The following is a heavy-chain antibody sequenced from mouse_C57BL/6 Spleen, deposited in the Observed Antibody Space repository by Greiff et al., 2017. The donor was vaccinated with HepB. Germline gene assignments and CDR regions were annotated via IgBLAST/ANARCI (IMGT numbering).Heavy chain of an antibody. CDR3: ARGSYDGYYNAMDY. CDR1: GYTFTSYW. CDR2: IYPSDSET. V-gene: IGHV1-61*01. Sequence: QVQLQQPGAELVRPGSSVKLSCKASGYTFTSYWMDWVKQRPGQGLEWIGNIYPSDSETHYNQKFKDKATLTVDKSSSTAYMQLSSLTSEDSAVYYCARGSYDGYYNAMDYWGQGTSVTVSS. D-gene: IGHD2-3*01. J-gene: IGHJ4*01.